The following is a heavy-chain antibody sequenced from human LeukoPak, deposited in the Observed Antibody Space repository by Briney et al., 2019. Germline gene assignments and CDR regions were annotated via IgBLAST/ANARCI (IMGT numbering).Heavy chain of an antibody. CDR1: GYTFTGYY. CDR3: ARDGNYDFWSGQRPGAFDI. V-gene: IGHV1-2*02. D-gene: IGHD3-3*01. Sequence: ASVKVSCKASGYTFTGYYVQWVRQAPGQGLEWMGWINPNSGGTNYAQKFQGRVTMTRDTSISTAYMELSRLRSDDTAVYYCARDGNYDFWSGQRPGAFDIWGQGTMVSVSS. CDR2: INPNSGGT. J-gene: IGHJ3*02.